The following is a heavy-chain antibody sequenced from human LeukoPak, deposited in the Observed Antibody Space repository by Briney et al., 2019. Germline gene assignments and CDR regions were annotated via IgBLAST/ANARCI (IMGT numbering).Heavy chain of an antibody. CDR2: IKQDGSEK. CDR1: GFTFSSYS. J-gene: IGHJ4*02. D-gene: IGHD6-19*01. V-gene: IGHV3-7*01. Sequence: GGSLRLSCAASGFTFSSYSMNWVRQAPGKGLEWVANIKQDGSEKYYVDSVKGRFTISRDNAKNSLYLQMNSLRAEDTAEYYCARDPGIAVAGRGYFDYWGQGTLVTVSS. CDR3: ARDPGIAVAGRGYFDY.